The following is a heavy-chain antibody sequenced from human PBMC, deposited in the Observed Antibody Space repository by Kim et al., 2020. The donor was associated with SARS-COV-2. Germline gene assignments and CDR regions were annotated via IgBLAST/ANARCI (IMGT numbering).Heavy chain of an antibody. Sequence: LSLTCAASGFTFSSYAMSWVRQAPGKGLEWVSAISGSGGSTYYADSVKGRFTISRDNSKNTLYLQMNSLRAEDTAVYYCASREVAAAGGYYYYGMDVWGQGTTVTVSS. V-gene: IGHV3-23*01. J-gene: IGHJ6*02. D-gene: IGHD6-13*01. CDR2: ISGSGGST. CDR1: GFTFSSYA. CDR3: ASREVAAAGGYYYYGMDV.